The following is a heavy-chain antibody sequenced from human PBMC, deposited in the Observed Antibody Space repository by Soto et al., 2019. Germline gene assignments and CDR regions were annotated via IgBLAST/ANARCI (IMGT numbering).Heavy chain of an antibody. CDR1: GFTFSSYG. V-gene: IGHV3-30*18. Sequence: GGYLRLSCAASGFTFSSYGMHWVRQAPGKGLEWVAVISYDGSNKYYADSVKGRFTISRDISKNTLYLQMSSLRAEDTAVYYCAKDGYCSGGRCAADYWGQGTLVTVSS. CDR3: AKDGYCSGGRCAADY. CDR2: ISYDGSNK. D-gene: IGHD2-15*01. J-gene: IGHJ4*02.